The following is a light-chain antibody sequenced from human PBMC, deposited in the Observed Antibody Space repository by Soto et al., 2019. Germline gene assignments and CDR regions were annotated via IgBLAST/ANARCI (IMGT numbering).Light chain of an antibody. CDR2: EVN. J-gene: IGLJ1*01. V-gene: IGLV2-14*01. CDR1: TSHIGAYDY. CDR3: LSFTTTSTHV. Sequence: QSLLTQPASLSGSPGQSGSISCPPTTSHIGAYDYVSWFQQHPGKAPKLMISEVNNRPSGVSNRFSGSKSGNTAYLTISGLQVEDEAEYFCLSFTTTSTHVFGTGTKVTVL.